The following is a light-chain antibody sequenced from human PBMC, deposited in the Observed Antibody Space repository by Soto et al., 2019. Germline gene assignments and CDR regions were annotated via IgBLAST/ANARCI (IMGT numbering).Light chain of an antibody. V-gene: IGLV2-8*01. J-gene: IGLJ2*01. CDR3: SSYAGSINYVL. CDR1: SSDVGTYNY. CDR2: EVS. Sequence: QSALTQPPSASGSPGQSVTVSCTGTSSDVGTYNYVSWYQQYPGEAPKLMIYEVSKRPSGVPDRFSGSKSGNTASLTVSGLQAEDEADYYCSSYAGSINYVLFGGGTKVTVL.